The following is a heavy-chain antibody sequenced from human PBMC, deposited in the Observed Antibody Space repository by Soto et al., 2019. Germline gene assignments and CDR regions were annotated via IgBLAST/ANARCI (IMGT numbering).Heavy chain of an antibody. D-gene: IGHD2-2*01. Sequence: GASVKVSCKASGYTFTSYGISWVRQAPGQGLEWTGWISAYNGNTNYAQKLQGRVTMTTDTSTSTAYMELRSLRSDDTAVYYCAKIRAAMAFPDAFDIWGQGTMVTVS. V-gene: IGHV1-18*01. CDR1: GYTFTSYG. J-gene: IGHJ3*02. CDR2: ISAYNGNT. CDR3: AKIRAAMAFPDAFDI.